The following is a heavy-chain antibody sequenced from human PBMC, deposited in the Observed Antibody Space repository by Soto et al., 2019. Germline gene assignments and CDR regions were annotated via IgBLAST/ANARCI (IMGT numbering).Heavy chain of an antibody. J-gene: IGHJ4*02. V-gene: IGHV3-30*18. Sequence: PGGSLRFSCAASGLTFSSYGMHWVRQAPGKGLEWVAHISYDGSNEHYVDSVKGRFAISRDNSKNTLYLQMTSLRAEDTAVYYCAEDSYYHDRTGYYILDYWGQGTLVTVS. CDR2: ISYDGSNE. D-gene: IGHD3-22*01. CDR3: AEDSYYHDRTGYYILDY. CDR1: GLTFSSYG.